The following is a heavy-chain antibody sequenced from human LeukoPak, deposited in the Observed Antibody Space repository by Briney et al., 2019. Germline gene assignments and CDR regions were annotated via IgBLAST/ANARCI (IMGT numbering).Heavy chain of an antibody. J-gene: IGHJ6*03. D-gene: IGHD6-19*01. V-gene: IGHV4-39*01. CDR2: IYYSGST. CDR1: GGSISSSSYY. CDR3: ARHFSYSSGWYYYYYYYMDV. Sequence: SETLSLTCTVSGGSISSSSYYWGWIRQPPGKGLEWIGSIYYSGSTYYNPSLKSRVTISVDTSKNQFSLKLSSVTAADTAVYYCARHFSYSSGWYYYYYYYMDVWGKGTTVTVSS.